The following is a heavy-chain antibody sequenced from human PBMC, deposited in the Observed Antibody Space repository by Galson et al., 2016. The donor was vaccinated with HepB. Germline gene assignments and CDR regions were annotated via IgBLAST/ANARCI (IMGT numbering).Heavy chain of an antibody. Sequence: SETLSLTCTVSGDSISSYDWSWIRQPPGKGLEWIGYIYSKGKTNYNPSLKSRVTISRDTSKNQFSLNLKSVTAADTAVYYCVRARDGSGIWVTLLDHWGQGTQVTVSS. V-gene: IGHV4-59*01. CDR1: GDSISSYD. CDR3: VRARDGSGIWVTLLDH. J-gene: IGHJ1*01. CDR2: IYSKGKT. D-gene: IGHD3-10*01.